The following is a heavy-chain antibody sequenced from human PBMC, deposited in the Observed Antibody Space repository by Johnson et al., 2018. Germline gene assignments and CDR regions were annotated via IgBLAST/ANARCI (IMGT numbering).Heavy chain of an antibody. J-gene: IGHJ1*01. D-gene: IGHD3-22*01. CDR2: IAYDGSNK. CDR1: GFTFSSYA. V-gene: IGHV3-30-3*01. Sequence: QVQLVESGGGVVQPGRSXRLSCAASGFTFSSYAMHWVRQAPGKGLEWVAVIAYDGSNKYYADPVKGRFTISRDNSKNTLYLQMNSLRAEDTAGYYCARVYYDSSGYYRSAEYFQHWGQGTLVTVSS. CDR3: ARVYYDSSGYYRSAEYFQH.